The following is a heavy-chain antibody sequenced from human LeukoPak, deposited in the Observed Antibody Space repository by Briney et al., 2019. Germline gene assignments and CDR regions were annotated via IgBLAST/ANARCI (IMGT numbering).Heavy chain of an antibody. CDR3: VRASFGHYVDYGGL. Sequence: GGSLRLSCAASRFTLSGYVMNSVRQSPGKGLEWVSSITGAGNHIYYAHSVRGRFTISRDIAKYSVYLQMNSLRGEDTAVYYCVRASFGHYVDYGGLWGQGTMVSVSS. J-gene: IGHJ3*01. CDR2: ITGAGNHI. V-gene: IGHV3-21*06. D-gene: IGHD4-17*01. CDR1: RFTLSGYV.